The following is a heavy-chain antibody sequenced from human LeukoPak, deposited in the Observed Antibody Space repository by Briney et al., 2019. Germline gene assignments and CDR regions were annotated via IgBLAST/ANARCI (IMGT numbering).Heavy chain of an antibody. V-gene: IGHV4-34*01. CDR1: GGSFSGYY. CDR3: ARGGAVAGPDWGDAFDI. Sequence: SETLSLTCAVYGGSFSGYYWSWIRQPPGKGLEWIGEINHSGSRSYNPSLKSRVTISEDTSKNQFSLKLSSVTAADTAVYYCARGGAVAGPDWGDAFDIWGQGTMVTVSS. CDR2: INHSGSR. D-gene: IGHD6-13*01. J-gene: IGHJ3*02.